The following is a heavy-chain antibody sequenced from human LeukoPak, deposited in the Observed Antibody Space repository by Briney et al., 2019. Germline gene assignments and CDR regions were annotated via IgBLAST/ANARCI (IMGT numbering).Heavy chain of an antibody. D-gene: IGHD3/OR15-3a*01. CDR2: IYYSGNT. J-gene: IGHJ4*02. CDR1: GVSISSSNSY. CDR3: ARQTGSGLFILP. Sequence: SETLSLTCTVSGVSISSSNSYWGWIRQPPGKGLEWIGSIYYSGNTYYNASLKSQVSISIDTSKNQFSMRLTSVTAADTAVYYCARQTGSGLFILPGGQGTLVTVSS. V-gene: IGHV4-39*01.